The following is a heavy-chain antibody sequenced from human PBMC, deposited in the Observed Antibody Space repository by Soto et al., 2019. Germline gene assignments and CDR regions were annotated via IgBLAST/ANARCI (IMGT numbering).Heavy chain of an antibody. CDR2: IYYSGST. V-gene: IGHV4-39*01. J-gene: IGHJ4*02. CDR3: ARHRMGYSDY. Sequence: PSETLSLTCTVSGGSISSSTYFWGWIRQPPGKGLEWIGTIYYSGSTYYNPSLKSRVTISVDTSKKQFSLELSSVTAADTAVYYCARHRMGYSDYWGQGTLVTVSS. CDR1: GGSISSSTYF. D-gene: IGHD1-26*01.